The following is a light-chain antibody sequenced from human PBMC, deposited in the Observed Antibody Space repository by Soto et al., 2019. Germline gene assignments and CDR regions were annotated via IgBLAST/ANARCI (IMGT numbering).Light chain of an antibody. CDR3: QQRNSWPPLT. J-gene: IGKJ4*01. CDR2: DAS. Sequence: EIVLTQSPDTLSLSPGERATLSCRASQSVSSYLAWYQQKPGQAPRLLIYDASNRATGIPARFSGSGSGTDFTLTISGLEPEDFAVYYCQQRNSWPPLTFGGGTKVEIK. V-gene: IGKV3-11*01. CDR1: QSVSSY.